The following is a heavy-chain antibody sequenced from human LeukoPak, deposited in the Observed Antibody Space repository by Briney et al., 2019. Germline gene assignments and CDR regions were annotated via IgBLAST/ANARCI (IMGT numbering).Heavy chain of an antibody. J-gene: IGHJ4*02. Sequence: SGKVSRKASGYTFTSYGVSWVRQAPGQGLEWMGWISASNGNTNYAQNLQDRVTMTTATSTSTAYMELRSLRSDDTAVYYCARYPLSYSSNWQYYFDYWGQGTLLTVSS. CDR3: ARYPLSYSSNWQYYFDY. CDR2: ISASNGNT. D-gene: IGHD6-13*01. V-gene: IGHV1-18*01. CDR1: GYTFTSYG.